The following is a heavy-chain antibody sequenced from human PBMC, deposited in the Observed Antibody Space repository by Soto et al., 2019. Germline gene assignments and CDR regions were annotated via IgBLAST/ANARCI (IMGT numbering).Heavy chain of an antibody. CDR2: IFHSGSI. J-gene: IGHJ6*02. V-gene: IGHV4-4*02. CDR1: GGSISSHHW. CDR3: ARCAYGSYTFGLDV. Sequence: QVQLQESGPGLVKPSGTLSLTCAVSGGSISSHHWWSWVRQPPGKGLEWIGEIFHSGSINYNPSLKVRVTISIDQSENQFSLMLSSVTAADTAVYYCARCAYGSYTFGLDVWGQGTTVTVSS. D-gene: IGHD3-10*01.